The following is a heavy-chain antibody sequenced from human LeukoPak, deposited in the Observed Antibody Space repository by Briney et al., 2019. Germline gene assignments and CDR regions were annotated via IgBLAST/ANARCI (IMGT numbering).Heavy chain of an antibody. D-gene: IGHD1-26*01. CDR3: ARDEWGWFDP. V-gene: IGHV4-61*02. Sequence: SETLSLTCTVSGGSISSGSYYWSWIRQPAGKGLEWIGRIYTGGSTNYNPSLKSRVTISVDTSKNQFSLKLSSVTAADTAVYYCARDEWGWFDPWGQGTLVTVSS. CDR1: GGSISSGSYY. J-gene: IGHJ5*02. CDR2: IYTGGST.